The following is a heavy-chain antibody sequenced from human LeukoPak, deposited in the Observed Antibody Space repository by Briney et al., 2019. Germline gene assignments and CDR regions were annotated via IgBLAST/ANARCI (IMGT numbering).Heavy chain of an antibody. V-gene: IGHV4-34*01. J-gene: IGHJ4*02. CDR2: ITHSGVS. CDR1: GGSVNGFY. CDR3: ARGVYNDYYFDY. D-gene: IGHD5-24*01. Sequence: SETLSLTCVVYGGSVNGFYWSWIRQPPGKGLEWIGEITHSGVSSYNPSLKGRVTISVDTSKNQFSLKLRSVTAADTAVYYCARGVYNDYYFDYWGQGTLVTVSS.